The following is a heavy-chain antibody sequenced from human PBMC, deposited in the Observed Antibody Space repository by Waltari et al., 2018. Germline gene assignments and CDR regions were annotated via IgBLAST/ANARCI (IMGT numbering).Heavy chain of an antibody. V-gene: IGHV1-2*06. CDR1: GYTFTGYY. CDR2: INPNSGGT. Sequence: QVQLVQSGAEVKKPGASVKVSCKASGYTFTGYYMHWVRQAPGQGLEWMGRINPNSGGTNYAQKFQGRVTMTRDTSISTAYMELSRLRSDDTAVYYCARRHCSGGSCYHFDYWGQGTLVTVSS. D-gene: IGHD2-15*01. J-gene: IGHJ4*02. CDR3: ARRHCSGGSCYHFDY.